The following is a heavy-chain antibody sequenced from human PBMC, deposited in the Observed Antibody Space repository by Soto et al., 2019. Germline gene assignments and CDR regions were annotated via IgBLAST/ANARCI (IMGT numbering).Heavy chain of an antibody. J-gene: IGHJ4*02. D-gene: IGHD1-20*01. CDR2: ISTYNGNT. CDR3: VRDKITGILDY. CDR1: GYTFTSYD. V-gene: IGHV1-18*01. Sequence: ASVKVSCKASGYTFTSYDISWVRQAPGQGLEWMGWISTYNGNTNYAQKLQGRVTITTDTSTSTAYMELSSLRFEDTAVYYCVRDKITGILDYWGQGTLVTVPS.